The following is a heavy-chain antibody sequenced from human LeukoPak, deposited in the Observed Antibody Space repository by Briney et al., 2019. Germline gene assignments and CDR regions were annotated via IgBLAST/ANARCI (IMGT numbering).Heavy chain of an antibody. D-gene: IGHD7-27*01. CDR1: GFTFSGYW. V-gene: IGHV3-7*01. CDR2: IKQDGNEK. CDR3: ARGTNCDY. J-gene: IGHJ4*02. Sequence: GGSLRLSCAASGFTFSGYWMSWVRQAPGRGLEWVAHIKQDGNEKYYVDSVKGRFTISRDNAKNSLSLQMNSLRAEDTAVYYCARGTNCDYWGQGTLVTVSS.